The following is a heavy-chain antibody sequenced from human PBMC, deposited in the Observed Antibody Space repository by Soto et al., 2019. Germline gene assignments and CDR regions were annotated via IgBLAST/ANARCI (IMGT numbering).Heavy chain of an antibody. Sequence: QAQVVQSGAAVRKPGSSVKLSCKASEGTFNSYAIAWVLQAPGQGLEWMGGIIPYYNTLNYAQKFQDRVTITADDSTNTVYMELSSLRSADTAVYFCASGASRWYTYIFDSWAQGTLVTVSS. CDR2: IIPYYNTL. D-gene: IGHD6-13*01. J-gene: IGHJ4*02. V-gene: IGHV1-69*01. CDR3: ASGASRWYTYIFDS. CDR1: EGTFNSYA.